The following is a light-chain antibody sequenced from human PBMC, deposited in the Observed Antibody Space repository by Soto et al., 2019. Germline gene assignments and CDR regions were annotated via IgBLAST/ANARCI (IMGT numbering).Light chain of an antibody. V-gene: IGKV3-20*01. CDR1: QSVSSSY. J-gene: IGKJ1*01. CDR2: GAS. Sequence: EIVMTQSAATLSVSPGGRATLSCRASQSVSSSYLAWYQQKPGQAPRLXXYGASSRATGIPDRFSGSVSGTGFTLTISRLETEDFAVYYCQQYGSSPPWTFGQGTKVDIK. CDR3: QQYGSSPPWT.